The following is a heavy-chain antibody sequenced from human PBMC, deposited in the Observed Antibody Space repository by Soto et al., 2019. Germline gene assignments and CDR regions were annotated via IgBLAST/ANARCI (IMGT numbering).Heavy chain of an antibody. CDR2: IYYSWST. CDR3: VRDIEVGGSYFYYYYGMDV. V-gene: IGHV4-39*02. Sequence: SETLSLTCTVSGGSISSSSYYLGWIRHPPGKGLEWVGSIYYSWSTYYNPSLKSRVTISVXTSENQXSLKLSSVTAADTAVYYCVRDIEVGGSYFYYYYGMDVWGQGTTVTVSS. CDR1: GGSISSSSYY. D-gene: IGHD1-26*01. J-gene: IGHJ6*02.